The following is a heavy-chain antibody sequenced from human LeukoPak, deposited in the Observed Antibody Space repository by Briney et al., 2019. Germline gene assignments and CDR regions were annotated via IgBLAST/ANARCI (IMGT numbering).Heavy chain of an antibody. CDR1: GYSISSNYY. CDR3: ARDKYFDFWSGYSGQENRPPFGL. D-gene: IGHD3-3*01. Sequence: SETLSLTCTVSGYSISSNYYWGWIRQSPGKGLEWIGTVSHNGNTYYNPSLESRGTISVDTSKNQFSLTLTSVTAADTAVYFCARDKYFDFWSGYSGQENRPPFGLWGRGTLVTVSS. J-gene: IGHJ2*01. V-gene: IGHV4-38-2*02. CDR2: VSHNGNT.